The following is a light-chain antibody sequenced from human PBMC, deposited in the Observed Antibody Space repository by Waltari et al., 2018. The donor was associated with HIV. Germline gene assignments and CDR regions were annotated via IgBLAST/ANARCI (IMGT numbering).Light chain of an antibody. Sequence: QSALTQPASVSGSPGQSITISCTGTSSDVGSYNLVSWYQQHPGKAPKLMIYEVSKRPSGVSNRFSASKSGNTASLTSSGLQAEDEADYYCCSYAGSSTYVFGTGTKVTVL. CDR3: CSYAGSSTYV. V-gene: IGLV2-23*02. CDR1: SSDVGSYNL. CDR2: EVS. J-gene: IGLJ1*01.